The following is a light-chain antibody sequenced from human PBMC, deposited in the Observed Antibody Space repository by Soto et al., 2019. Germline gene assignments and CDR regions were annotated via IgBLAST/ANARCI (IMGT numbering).Light chain of an antibody. Sequence: DIQMTQSPSTLSASVGDRVTITCRASQSISSWLAWFQQKPGKAPKLLIYKASTLQSWVPSRFSGSGTGTEFTLAISSLQPDDCATYYCQQYNDNWTFGQGTKVEIK. CDR1: QSISSW. CDR3: QQYNDNWT. V-gene: IGKV1-5*03. J-gene: IGKJ1*01. CDR2: KAS.